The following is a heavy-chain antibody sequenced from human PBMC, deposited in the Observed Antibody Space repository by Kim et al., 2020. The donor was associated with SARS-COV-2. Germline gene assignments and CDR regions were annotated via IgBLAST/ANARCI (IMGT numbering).Heavy chain of an antibody. D-gene: IGHD3-3*01. CDR3: AKDVSRITIFGLVTRGGMDA. J-gene: IGHJ6*01. CDR1: GFTFSSYA. V-gene: IGHV3-23*01. CDR2: ISGSGGST. Sequence: GGSLRLSCAASGFTFSSYAMSWARQAPGKGLEWVSAISGSGGSTYYADSVKGRFTISRDNSKNTLYLQMNSLRAEDTAEYYCAKDVSRITIFGLVTRGGMDAWGQGTTVTVSS.